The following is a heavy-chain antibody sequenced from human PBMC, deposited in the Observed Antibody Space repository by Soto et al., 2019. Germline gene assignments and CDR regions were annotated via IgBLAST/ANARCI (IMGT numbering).Heavy chain of an antibody. Sequence: SETLSLTCTVSGGSISSGGYYWSWIRQHPGKGLEWIGYIYYSGSTYYNPSLKSRVTISVDTSKNQFSLKLSSVTAADTAVYYCARDCSSTSSLIRAGFDPWGQGTLVTVSS. J-gene: IGHJ5*02. CDR1: GGSISSGGYY. CDR3: ARDCSSTSSLIRAGFDP. D-gene: IGHD2-2*01. CDR2: IYYSGST. V-gene: IGHV4-31*03.